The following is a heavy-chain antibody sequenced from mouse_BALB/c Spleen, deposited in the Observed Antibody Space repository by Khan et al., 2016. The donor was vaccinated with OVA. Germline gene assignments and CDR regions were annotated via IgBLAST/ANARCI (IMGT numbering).Heavy chain of an antibody. Sequence: VQLKESGPGLVKPSQSLSLTCSVTGYSITSGYYWNWIRQFPGNKLEWMGYISYDGSNNYNPSLKNRTSITRDTSKNQFFLKLNSVTTEDTATYYCERDYYGSSWYFDVWGAGTTVTVSS. V-gene: IGHV3-6*02. D-gene: IGHD1-1*01. J-gene: IGHJ1*01. CDR3: ERDYYGSSWYFDV. CDR1: GYSITSGYY. CDR2: ISYDGSN.